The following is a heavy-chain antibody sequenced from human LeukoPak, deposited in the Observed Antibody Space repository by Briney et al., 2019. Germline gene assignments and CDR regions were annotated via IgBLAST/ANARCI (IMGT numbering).Heavy chain of an antibody. CDR2: ISGSGGST. D-gene: IGHD2-2*02. V-gene: IGHV3-23*01. CDR3: AKDQPVGYCSSTSCYIDY. J-gene: IGHJ4*02. Sequence: GGSLRLSCAASGFTFSSYAMSWVRQAPGKGLEWVSAISGSGGSTYYADSVKGRFTISRDNSKNTLYLQMSSLRAEDTAVYYCAKDQPVGYCSSTSCYIDYWGQGTLVTVSS. CDR1: GFTFSSYA.